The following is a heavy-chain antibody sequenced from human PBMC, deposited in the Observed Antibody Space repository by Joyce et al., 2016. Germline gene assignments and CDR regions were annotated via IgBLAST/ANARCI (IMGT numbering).Heavy chain of an antibody. CDR2: ISYDGSYK. V-gene: IGHV3-30*18. J-gene: IGHJ4*02. CDR1: GLTLSNYA. CDR3: AKILTATYSSGWFLDY. D-gene: IGHD6-25*01. Sequence: QVQLVESGGGLVQPGRSLRLSCAASGLTLSNYAVHWVRQAPGKGRGWVAVISYDGSYKYYADSVKGRFTISRDNSKNTVFLEMNSLRTEDTAVYYCAKILTATYSSGWFLDYWGQGTLVTVSS.